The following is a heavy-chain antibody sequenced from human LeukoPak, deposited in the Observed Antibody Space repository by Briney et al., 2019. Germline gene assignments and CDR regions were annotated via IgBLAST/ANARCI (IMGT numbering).Heavy chain of an antibody. J-gene: IGHJ4*02. CDR3: ARGGRSFVYYFDF. D-gene: IGHD1-26*01. CDR1: GASISSCY. Sequence: PSETLSLTCSVSGASISSCYWSWIRQPPGKGLEFIGYSYYSGSATYHPSLKSRVTISLDTSKNQFSLRLSSVTAADTAVYYCARGGRSFVYYFDFWGQGALITVTT. CDR2: SYYSGSA. V-gene: IGHV4-59*01.